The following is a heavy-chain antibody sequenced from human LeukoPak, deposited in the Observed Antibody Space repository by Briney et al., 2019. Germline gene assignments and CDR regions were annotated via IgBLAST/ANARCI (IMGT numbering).Heavy chain of an antibody. V-gene: IGHV1-8*01. J-gene: IGHJ6*02. Sequence: GASVKVSCKASGYTFTSWDIIWVRQATGQRLGWMGWMNPNSGYTGYSQKFQGRITMTRNTSTSTAYLELSSLRSEDTAVFYCARGPRYSYGAIYYSGMDVWGQGTTVTVSS. D-gene: IGHD5-18*01. CDR2: MNPNSGYT. CDR3: ARGPRYSYGAIYYSGMDV. CDR1: GYTFTSWD.